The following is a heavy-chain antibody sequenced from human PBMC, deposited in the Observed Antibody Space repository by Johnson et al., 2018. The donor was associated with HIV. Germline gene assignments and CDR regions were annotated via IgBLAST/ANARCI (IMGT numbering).Heavy chain of an antibody. J-gene: IGHJ3*01. D-gene: IGHD5-24*01. V-gene: IGHV3-33*06. CDR2: IWYDGSNK. Sequence: QVQLVESGGGLVQPGGSLRLSCAASGFTFSSYAMHWVRQAPGKGLEWVAVIWYDGSNKFYLDSVKGRFTISRDNSKNTVYLQMSSLRDEDAAVYYCAKDVGDGYNRWGAFDFWGQGTLVTVSS. CDR3: AKDVGDGYNRWGAFDF. CDR1: GFTFSSYA.